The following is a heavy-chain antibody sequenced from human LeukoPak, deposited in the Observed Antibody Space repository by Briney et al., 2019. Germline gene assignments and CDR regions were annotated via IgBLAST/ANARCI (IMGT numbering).Heavy chain of an antibody. D-gene: IGHD4-17*01. V-gene: IGHV3-7*01. CDR2: IKEDGTKR. J-gene: IGHJ4*02. CDR1: GITFSRHW. CDR3: ARANDYGDYGTDY. Sequence: GGSLRLSCVASGITFSRHWMTWVRQAPGKGLEWVANIKEDGTKRNYVDSVKGRFTISRDNAKNSLYLQMNSLRAEDTAVYYCARANDYGDYGTDYWGQGTLVTVSS.